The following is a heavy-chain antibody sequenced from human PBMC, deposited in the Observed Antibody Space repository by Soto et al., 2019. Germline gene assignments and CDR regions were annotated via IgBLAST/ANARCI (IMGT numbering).Heavy chain of an antibody. V-gene: IGHV1-2*02. CDR2: INPNSGGT. Sequence: SVKVYCKASGYSFTGYYMHWGRQAPGQGLEWMGWINPNSGGTNYAQKFQGRVTMTRDTSISTAYMELSRLRSDDTAVYYCARDWETVAGFDPWGQGTLVTVS. J-gene: IGHJ5*02. D-gene: IGHD1-26*01. CDR1: GYSFTGYY. CDR3: ARDWETVAGFDP.